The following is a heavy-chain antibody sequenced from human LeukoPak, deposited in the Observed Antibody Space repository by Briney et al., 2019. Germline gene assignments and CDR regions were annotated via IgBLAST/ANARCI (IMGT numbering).Heavy chain of an antibody. J-gene: IGHJ4*02. V-gene: IGHV3-7*01. CDR2: IKADGSDK. D-gene: IGHD3-10*01. Sequence: PGGSLRLSCAASGFTFSDYLMTWVRQAPGKGLGWVADIKADGSDKYYVDSVKGRFTILRDNAKNSLYLQMYSLRAEDTAVYYCASSMVRGVICYWGQGTLVTVSS. CDR3: ASSMVRGVICY. CDR1: GFTFSDYL.